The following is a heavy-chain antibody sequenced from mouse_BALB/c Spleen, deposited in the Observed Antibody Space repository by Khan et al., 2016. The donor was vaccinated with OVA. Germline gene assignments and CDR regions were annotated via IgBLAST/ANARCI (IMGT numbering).Heavy chain of an antibody. D-gene: IGHD1-1*01. Sequence: EVELVESGGGLVQPGGSLKLSCATSGFTFSDYYMCWVRQTPEKRLEWVAYISNGGSNPYYPDTVKGRFTISRDNAKNTLYLQMSRLKSEDTAIYYCARRGDVYSWFTYWGQGTLVTVSA. J-gene: IGHJ3*01. V-gene: IGHV5-12*02. CDR3: ARRGDVYSWFTY. CDR1: GFTFSDYY. CDR2: ISNGGSNP.